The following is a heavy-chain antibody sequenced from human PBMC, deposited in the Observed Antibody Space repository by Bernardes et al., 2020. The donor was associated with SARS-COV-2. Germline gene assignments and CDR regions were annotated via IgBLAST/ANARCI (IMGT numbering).Heavy chain of an antibody. V-gene: IGHV1-24*01. CDR2: YEPDDDET. CDR3: ATYYDFWSGYYKGNWFDP. CDR1: GYSLTEVS. Sequence: ASVKVSCKVSGYSLTEVSIHWVRQAPGKGLEWMGGYEPDDDETIYAQKFQGRVTMTADISTETAYMELSSLRSEDTAVYYCATYYDFWSGYYKGNWFDPWGQGTLVTVSS. D-gene: IGHD3-3*01. J-gene: IGHJ5*02.